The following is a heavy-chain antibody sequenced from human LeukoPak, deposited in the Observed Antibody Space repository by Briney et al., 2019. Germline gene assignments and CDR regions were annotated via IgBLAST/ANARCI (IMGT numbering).Heavy chain of an antibody. D-gene: IGHD6-13*01. CDR3: ARVAAAGTYYYYYMDV. J-gene: IGHJ6*03. CDR2: ISYDGSNK. Sequence: PGRSLRLSCAASGFTFSSYAMHWVRQAPGKGLEWVAVISYDGSNKNYADSVKGRFTISRDNSKNTLYLQMNSLRTEDTAVYCCARVAAAGTYYYYYMDVWGKGTTVTVSS. CDR1: GFTFSSYA. V-gene: IGHV3-30*04.